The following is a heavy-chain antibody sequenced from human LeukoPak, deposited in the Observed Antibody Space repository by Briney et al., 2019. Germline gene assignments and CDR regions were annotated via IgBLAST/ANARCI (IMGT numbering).Heavy chain of an antibody. D-gene: IGHD6-19*01. V-gene: IGHV4-34*01. J-gene: IGHJ4*02. CDR3: ARRGREYSSGWYYLGFDY. Sequence: SETLSLTCAVYGGSFSGYYWSWLRQPPGKGVEWIGEINHSGSTNYNPSLKSRVTISVDTSKNQFSLKLSSVTAADTAVYYCARRGREYSSGWYYLGFDYWGQGTLVTVSS. CDR2: INHSGST. CDR1: GGSFSGYY.